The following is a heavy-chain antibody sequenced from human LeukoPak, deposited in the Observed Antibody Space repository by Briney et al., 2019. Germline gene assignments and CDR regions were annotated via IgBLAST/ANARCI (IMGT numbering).Heavy chain of an antibody. Sequence: ASVKVSCKASGYTFTSYGISWLRQAPGQGLEWMGWISAYNGNTNYAQKLQGRVTMTTDTSTGTAYMELRSLRSDDTAVYYCARDIYDSSGLGAFDIWGQGTMVTVSS. CDR1: GYTFTSYG. CDR3: ARDIYDSSGLGAFDI. V-gene: IGHV1-18*01. CDR2: ISAYNGNT. D-gene: IGHD3-22*01. J-gene: IGHJ3*02.